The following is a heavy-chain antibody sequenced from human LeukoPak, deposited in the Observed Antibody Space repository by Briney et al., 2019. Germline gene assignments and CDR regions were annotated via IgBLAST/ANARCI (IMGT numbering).Heavy chain of an antibody. CDR1: GFTFSSYS. CDR2: IGTAGDT. J-gene: IGHJ6*02. CDR3: ARATYTPSGYGMDV. V-gene: IGHV3-13*01. D-gene: IGHD1-26*01. Sequence: PGGSLRLSCAASGFTFSSYSMNWVRQATGKGLEWVSAIGTAGDTYYPGSVKGRFTISRENAKNSLYLQMNSLRAGDTAVYYCARATYTPSGYGMDVWGQGTTVTVSS.